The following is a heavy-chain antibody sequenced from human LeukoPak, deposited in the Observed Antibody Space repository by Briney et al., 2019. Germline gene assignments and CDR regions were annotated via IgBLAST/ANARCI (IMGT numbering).Heavy chain of an antibody. CDR1: GGSFSGYY. D-gene: IGHD6-13*01. V-gene: IGHV4-34*01. CDR2: INHSGST. J-gene: IGHJ5*02. CDR3: ARRFHSPQQLVR. Sequence: PSETLSLTCAVYGGSFSGYYWSWIRQPPGKGLEWIGEINHSGSTNYNPSLKGRVTISVDTSKNQFSLKLSSVTAADTAVYYCARRFHSPQQLVRWGQGTLVTVSS.